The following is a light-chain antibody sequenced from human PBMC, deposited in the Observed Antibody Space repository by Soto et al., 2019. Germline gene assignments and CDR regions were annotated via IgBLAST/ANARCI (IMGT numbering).Light chain of an antibody. CDR2: EVS. CDR1: SSDVGSYNL. CDR3: CSYAGNSTVPHV. J-gene: IGLJ1*01. Sequence: QSVLTQPASVSGSPGQSITISCTGTSSDVGSYNLVSWYQHHPGKAPKLMIYEVSKRPSGVSNRFSGSKSGNTASLTISGLQAEDEADYYCCSYAGNSTVPHVFGTRTKVTVL. V-gene: IGLV2-23*02.